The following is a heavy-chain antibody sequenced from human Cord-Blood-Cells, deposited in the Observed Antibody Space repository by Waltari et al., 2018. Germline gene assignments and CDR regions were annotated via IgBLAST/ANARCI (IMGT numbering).Heavy chain of an antibody. CDR2: ITYDGSNK. CDR3: AKDVYNWNYFDY. CDR1: GFTFSSHG. Sequence: QVQLVESGGGVVQPGRSLRLSCAASGFTFSSHGLPWVRQAPGKGLEWVAVITYDGSNKYYADSVKGRFTISRDNYKNTLYLQMNSLRAEDTAVYYCAKDVYNWNYFDYWGQGTLVTVSS. V-gene: IGHV3-30*18. J-gene: IGHJ4*02. D-gene: IGHD1-20*01.